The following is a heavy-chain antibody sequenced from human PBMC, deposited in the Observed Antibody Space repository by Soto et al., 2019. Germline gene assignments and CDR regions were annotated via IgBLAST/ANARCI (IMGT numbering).Heavy chain of an antibody. CDR2: IYHSGST. CDR1: GGSISIGGYS. CDR3: ARDTMVRGVWYAFDI. D-gene: IGHD3-10*01. J-gene: IGHJ3*02. V-gene: IGHV4-30-2*01. Sequence: SLTWAFSGGSISIGGYSWICIRQPPGKGLEWIGYIYHSGSTYYNPSLKSRVTISVDRSKNQFSLKLSSVTAADTAVYYCARDTMVRGVWYAFDIWGQGTMVTVSS.